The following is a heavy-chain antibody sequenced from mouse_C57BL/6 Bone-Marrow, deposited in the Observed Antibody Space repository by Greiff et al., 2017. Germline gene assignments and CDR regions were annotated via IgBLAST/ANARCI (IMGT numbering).Heavy chain of an antibody. CDR2: IYPGDGDT. J-gene: IGHJ2*01. CDR3: ARKPYYGSSPPYFDY. CDR1: GYAFSSSW. V-gene: IGHV1-82*01. D-gene: IGHD1-1*01. Sequence: QVQLQQSGPELVKPGASVKISCKASGYAFSSSWMNWVKQRPGKGLEWIGRIYPGDGDTNYNGKFKGKATLTADKSSSTAYMQLSSLTSEDSAVYVCARKPYYGSSPPYFDYWGQGTTLTVSS.